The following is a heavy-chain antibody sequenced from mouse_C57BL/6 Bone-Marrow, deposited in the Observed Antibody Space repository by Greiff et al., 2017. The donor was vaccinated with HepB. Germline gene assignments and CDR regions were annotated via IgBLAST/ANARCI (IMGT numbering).Heavy chain of an antibody. CDR1: GYTFTDYY. CDR3: ARGGDY. J-gene: IGHJ2*01. V-gene: IGHV1-26*01. CDR2: INPNNGGT. Sequence: EVKLMESGPELVKPGASVKISCKASGYTFTDYYMNWVKQSHGKSLEWIGDINPNNGGTSYNQKFKGKATLTVDKSSSTAYMELRSLTSEDSAVYYCARGGDYWGQGTTLTVSS. D-gene: IGHD1-1*02.